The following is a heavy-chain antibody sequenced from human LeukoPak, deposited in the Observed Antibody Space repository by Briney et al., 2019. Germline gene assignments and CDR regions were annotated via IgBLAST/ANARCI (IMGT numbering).Heavy chain of an antibody. CDR1: GFTFSSYA. CDR3: AKYYDFWSGYYRAGFDY. D-gene: IGHD3-3*01. V-gene: IGHV3-23*01. J-gene: IGHJ4*02. CDR2: IRGSGGST. Sequence: GGSLRLSCAASGFTFSSYAMSWVRQAPGKGLEWVSVIRGSGGSTYYADSVKGRFTISRDNSKNTLYLQMNSLRAEDTAVYYCAKYYDFWSGYYRAGFDYWGQGTLVTVSS.